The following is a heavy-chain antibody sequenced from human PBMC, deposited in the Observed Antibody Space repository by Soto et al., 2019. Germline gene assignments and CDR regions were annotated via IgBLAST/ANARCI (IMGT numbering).Heavy chain of an antibody. J-gene: IGHJ4*02. CDR2: IWYDGSNK. CDR1: GFTFSSYG. CDR3: ARVAASYYYFDY. D-gene: IGHD3-10*01. V-gene: IGHV3-33*01. Sequence: QVQLVESGGGVVQPGRSLRLSCAASGFTFSSYGMHWVRQAPGKGLEWVAVIWYDGSNKYYADSVKGRFTISRDSSKNTLYLQMNSLRAEDTAVYYCARVAASYYYFDYWGQGTLVTVSS.